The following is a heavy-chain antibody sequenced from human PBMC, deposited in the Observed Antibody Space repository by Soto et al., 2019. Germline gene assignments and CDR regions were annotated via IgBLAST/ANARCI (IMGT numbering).Heavy chain of an antibody. V-gene: IGHV3-9*01. J-gene: IGHJ6*02. CDR3: AKDRSSGSPYYGMDF. CDR1: GFTFGDYS. CDR2: FKWNSGDV. D-gene: IGHD3-10*01. Sequence: GGSLRLSCAASGFTFGDYSIHWVRQVPWKGLEWVSGFKWNSGDVGYADSVKGRFTISRDNARNSLYLQMNSLRPEDTAVYYCAKDRSSGSPYYGMDFCGQGTMVTVSS.